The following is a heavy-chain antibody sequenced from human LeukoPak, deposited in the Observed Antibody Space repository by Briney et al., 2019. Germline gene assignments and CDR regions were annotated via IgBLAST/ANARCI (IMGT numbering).Heavy chain of an antibody. J-gene: IGHJ5*02. D-gene: IGHD3-16*02. Sequence: PGGSLRLSCAASGFTFSDHYMDWVRQAPGKGLEWVSSISSSSSYIYYADSVKGRFTISRDNAKNSLYLQMNSLRAEDTAVYYCARPLSEGFDPWGQGTLVTVSS. CDR2: ISSSSSYI. CDR3: ARPLSEGFDP. V-gene: IGHV3-21*01. CDR1: GFTFSDHY.